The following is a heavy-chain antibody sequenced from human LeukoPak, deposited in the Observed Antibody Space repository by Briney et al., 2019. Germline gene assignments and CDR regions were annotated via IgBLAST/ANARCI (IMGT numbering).Heavy chain of an antibody. V-gene: IGHV1-18*01. J-gene: IGHJ4*02. Sequence: GASVNVSCKASGYSFSTHSISWVRQAPGQGLEWVGSIIPYSGNANSAESLQARVTLTTDTSTNTAYLELRSLRSDDTAVYYCAREDGGNDFFDFWGQGSLVTVSS. D-gene: IGHD1-1*01. CDR3: AREDGGNDFFDF. CDR2: IIPYSGNA. CDR1: GYSFSTHS.